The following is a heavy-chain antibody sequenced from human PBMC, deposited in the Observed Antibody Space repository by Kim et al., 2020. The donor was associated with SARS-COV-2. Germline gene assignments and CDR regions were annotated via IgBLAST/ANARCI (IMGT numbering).Heavy chain of an antibody. V-gene: IGHV3-30-3*01. CDR1: GFTFSSYA. CDR2: ISYDGSNK. J-gene: IGHJ3*02. Sequence: GGSLRLSCAASGFTFSSYAMHWVRQAPGKGLEWVAVISYDGSNKYYADSVKGRFTISRDNSKNTLYLQMNSLRAEDTAVYYCARDRPYSSGWHPGDAFDIWGQGTMVTVSS. CDR3: ARDRPYSSGWHPGDAFDI. D-gene: IGHD6-19*01.